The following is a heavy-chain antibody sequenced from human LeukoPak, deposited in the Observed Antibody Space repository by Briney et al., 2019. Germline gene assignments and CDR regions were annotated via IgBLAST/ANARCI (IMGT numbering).Heavy chain of an antibody. J-gene: IGHJ4*02. Sequence: SETLSLTCTVSGYSISSGYYWGWIRQPPGKGLKWIGSVSHSGSTYYNPSLKSRVTISVDTSKNQFSLKLSSLTAADTAVYYCARLRRSRLAEFDYWGQGTLVTVSS. CDR3: ARLRRSRLAEFDY. CDR1: GYSISSGYY. V-gene: IGHV4-38-2*02. D-gene: IGHD3-3*02. CDR2: VSHSGST.